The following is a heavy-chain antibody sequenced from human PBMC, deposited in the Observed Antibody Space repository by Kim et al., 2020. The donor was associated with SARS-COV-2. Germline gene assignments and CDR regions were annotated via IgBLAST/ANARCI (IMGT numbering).Heavy chain of an antibody. Sequence: ALKSRVTISVDRSKNQFSLKLSSVTAADTAVYYCARGLAKGDTLRYMDVWGKGTTVTVSS. J-gene: IGHJ6*03. V-gene: IGHV4-30-2*01. CDR3: ARGLAKGDTLRYMDV. D-gene: IGHD5-18*01.